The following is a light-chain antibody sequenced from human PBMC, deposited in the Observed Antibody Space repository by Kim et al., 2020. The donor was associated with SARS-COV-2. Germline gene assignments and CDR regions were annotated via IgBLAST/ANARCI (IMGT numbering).Light chain of an antibody. CDR3: QQYELYNT. Sequence: DIQMTQSPSALSASVGDRLTITCRASQSIGSRLAWYQQKPGKAPKLLIFDASSLESGVPSRFSGSGSGTEFTLTITGLQPDDFATYYGQQYELYNTFGQGTKLEIK. CDR1: QSIGSR. V-gene: IGKV1-5*01. CDR2: DAS. J-gene: IGKJ2*01.